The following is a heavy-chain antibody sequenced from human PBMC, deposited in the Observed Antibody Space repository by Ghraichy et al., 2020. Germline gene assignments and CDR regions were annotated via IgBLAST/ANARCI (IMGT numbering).Heavy chain of an antibody. CDR1: GFTFSNYW. Sequence: ESLNISCAASGFTFSNYWIWWVRQTPGKGLVWVSRISTDGSSTSYADSVEGRFTISRDNAKNTLYLQMNSLRAEDTAVYYCARDGGSGDHFDYWGQGTLVTVSS. J-gene: IGHJ4*02. CDR2: ISTDGSST. D-gene: IGHD3-16*01. CDR3: ARDGGSGDHFDY. V-gene: IGHV3-74*01.